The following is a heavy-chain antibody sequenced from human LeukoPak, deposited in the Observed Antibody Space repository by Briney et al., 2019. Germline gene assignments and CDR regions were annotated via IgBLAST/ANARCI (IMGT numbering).Heavy chain of an antibody. V-gene: IGHV1-18*01. CDR1: GYTFTSYG. J-gene: IGHJ4*02. CDR3: ARLRSLGGSYVYDY. CDR2: ISADNGNT. Sequence: ASVKVSCKASGYTFTSYGISWVRQAPGQGLEWMGWISADNGNTKYAQKLQGRVTMTTDTSTSTVYMELSSLRSEDTAVYYCARLRSLGGSYVYDYWGQGTLVTVSS. D-gene: IGHD1-26*01.